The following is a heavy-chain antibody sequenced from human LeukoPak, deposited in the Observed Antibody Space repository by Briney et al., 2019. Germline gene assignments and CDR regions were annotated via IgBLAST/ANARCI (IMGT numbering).Heavy chain of an antibody. V-gene: IGHV1-46*01. CDR1: GYTFTSYL. Sequence: ASVKVSCKASGYTFTSYLMHWVRQAPGQGLEWLGIVNPSGGSTRYAQKVQGRVSMTRDTSTSTVYMELSSLRSEDTAVYYCARDSDGGLYWGQGTLVTVSS. D-gene: IGHD2-15*01. CDR2: VNPSGGST. CDR3: ARDSDGGLY. J-gene: IGHJ4*02.